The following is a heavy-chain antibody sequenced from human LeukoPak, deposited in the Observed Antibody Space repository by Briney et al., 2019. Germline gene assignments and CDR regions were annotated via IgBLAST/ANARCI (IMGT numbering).Heavy chain of an antibody. CDR2: IRSDGGDK. D-gene: IGHD1-26*01. CDR1: GFTFRIYS. V-gene: IGHV3-30*02. J-gene: IGHJ4*02. CDR3: ARDGGSYSLDY. Sequence: GGSLRLSCAASGFTFRIYSMHWVRQAPGKGLEWVAFIRSDGGDKYYADSVQGRFTISRDNSKNTVFLQMNSLRGEDTAIYYCARDGGSYSLDYWGQGTLVTDSS.